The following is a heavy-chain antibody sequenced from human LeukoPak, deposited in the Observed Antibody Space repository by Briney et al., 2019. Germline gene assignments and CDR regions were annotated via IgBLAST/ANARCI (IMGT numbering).Heavy chain of an antibody. V-gene: IGHV1-69*05. J-gene: IGHJ4*02. CDR1: GGTFSSYA. Sequence: SVKVSCMASGGTFSSYAISWVRQAPGQGLEWMGRIIPIFGTANYAQKFQGRVTITTDESTSTAYMELSSLRSEDTALYYCASDYDSSGCYYPEFDYWGQGTLVTISS. D-gene: IGHD3-22*01. CDR3: ASDYDSSGCYYPEFDY. CDR2: IIPIFGTA.